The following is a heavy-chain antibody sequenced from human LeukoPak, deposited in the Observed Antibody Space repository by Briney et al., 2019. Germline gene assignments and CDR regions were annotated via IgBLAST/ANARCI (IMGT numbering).Heavy chain of an antibody. CDR2: INHSGST. D-gene: IGHD3-22*01. CDR1: GGSFSGYY. Sequence: PSETLSLTCAVYGGSFSGYYWSWIRQPPGKGLEWIGEINHSGSTNYNPSLKSRVTIPVDTSKNQFSLKLSSVTAADTAVYYCAREGSGYYYSDYWGQGTLVTVSS. V-gene: IGHV4-34*01. CDR3: AREGSGYYYSDY. J-gene: IGHJ4*02.